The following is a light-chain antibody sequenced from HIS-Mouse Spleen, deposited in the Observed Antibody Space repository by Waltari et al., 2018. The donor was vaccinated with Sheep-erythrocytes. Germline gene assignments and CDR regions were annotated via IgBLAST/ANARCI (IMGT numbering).Light chain of an antibody. CDR1: KLRVDY. Sequence: SYELTYPPSVSVSPGQPASITCSGLKLRVDYECWYQQKPGQSPVLVIYQDSKRPSGIPERFSGSNSGNTATLTISGTQAMDEADYYCQAWDSSTAWVFGGGTKLTVL. CDR3: QAWDSSTAWV. V-gene: IGLV3-1*01. J-gene: IGLJ3*02. CDR2: QDS.